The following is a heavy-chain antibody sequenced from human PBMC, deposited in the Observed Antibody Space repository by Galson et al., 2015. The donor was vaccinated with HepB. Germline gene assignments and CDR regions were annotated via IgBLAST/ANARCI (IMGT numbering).Heavy chain of an antibody. CDR2: IYYSGST. Sequence: ETLSLTCTVSGGSISSYYWSWIRQPPGKGLEWIGYIYYSGSTNYNPSLKSRVTISVDTSKNQFSLKLSSVTAADTAVYYCARDMNRGSRAGGSWYRNWYFDLWGRGTLVTVSS. CDR3: ARDMNRGSRAGGSWYRNWYFDL. J-gene: IGHJ2*01. CDR1: GGSISSYY. V-gene: IGHV4-59*01. D-gene: IGHD6-13*01.